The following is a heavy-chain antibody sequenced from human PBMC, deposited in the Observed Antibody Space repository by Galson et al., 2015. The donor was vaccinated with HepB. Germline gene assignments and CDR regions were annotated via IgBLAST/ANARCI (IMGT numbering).Heavy chain of an antibody. J-gene: IGHJ3*02. CDR1: GYSFTSYW. CDR3: ARQYSSGYSDSFDI. Sequence: QSGAEVKKPGESLRISCKTSGYSFTSYWIGWVRQMPGKGPEWMGIIYPGDSATRYSPTFESQVTMSADKSISTAHLQWRSMKASDTAMYYCARQYSSGYSDSFDIWGQGTMVSVSS. V-gene: IGHV5-51*03. CDR2: IYPGDSAT. D-gene: IGHD6-19*01.